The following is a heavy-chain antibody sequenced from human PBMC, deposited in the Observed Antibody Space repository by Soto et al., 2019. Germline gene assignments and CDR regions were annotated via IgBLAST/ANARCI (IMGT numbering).Heavy chain of an antibody. CDR2: ITGSGSSK. D-gene: IGHD4-17*01. V-gene: IGHV3-11*01. CDR1: GFAFSDFS. Sequence: GGSLRLSCAASGFAFSDFSMSWIRQAPGRGLECVSHITGSGSSKYYADSVKGRFTISRDNAKNSVYLQMNSLRAEDTAVYYCARVKGDEYGDPDDYYSGMDVWGQGTRVTVYS. J-gene: IGHJ6*02. CDR3: ARVKGDEYGDPDDYYSGMDV.